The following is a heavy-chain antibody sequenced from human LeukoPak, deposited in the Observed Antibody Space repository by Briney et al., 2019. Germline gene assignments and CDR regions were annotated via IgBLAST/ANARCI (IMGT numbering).Heavy chain of an antibody. V-gene: IGHV1-2*02. Sequence: ASVEVSCKASGYTFTGYYMHWVRQAPGQGLEWMGWINPNSGGTNYAQKFQGRVTMTRDTSISTAYMELSRLRSDDTAVYYCARVDSSSYYYYMDVWGKGTTVTVSS. J-gene: IGHJ6*03. CDR1: GYTFTGYY. CDR3: ARVDSSSYYYYMDV. D-gene: IGHD6-6*01. CDR2: INPNSGGT.